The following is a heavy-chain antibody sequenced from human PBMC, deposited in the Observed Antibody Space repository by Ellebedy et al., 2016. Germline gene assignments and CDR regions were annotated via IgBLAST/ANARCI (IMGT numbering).Heavy chain of an antibody. V-gene: IGHV1-69*01. CDR3: ARERGGELRYFDY. CDR2: IIPIFGTA. CDR1: GYSFTSYW. Sequence: KISXKGSGYSFTSYWISWVRQAPGQGLEWMGGIIPIFGTANYAQKFQGRVTITADESTSTAYMELSSLRSEDTAVYYCARERGGELRYFDYWGQGTLVTVSS. J-gene: IGHJ4*02. D-gene: IGHD1-26*01.